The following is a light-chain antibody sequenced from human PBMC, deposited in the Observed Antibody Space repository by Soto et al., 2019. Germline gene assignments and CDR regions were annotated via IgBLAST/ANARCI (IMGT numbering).Light chain of an antibody. J-gene: IGLJ2*01. CDR3: AAWDDSLNGPL. CDR2: YDD. CDR1: NSNIGNNA. Sequence: QSVLTQPPSVSAAPRQRVTISCSGSNSNIGNNAVNWYQLVPGKATKLVIHYDDRVPSGVSDRFSGSKSGTSASLAISGLQSEDEAEYYCAAWDDSLNGPLFGGGTKLTVL. V-gene: IGLV1-36*01.